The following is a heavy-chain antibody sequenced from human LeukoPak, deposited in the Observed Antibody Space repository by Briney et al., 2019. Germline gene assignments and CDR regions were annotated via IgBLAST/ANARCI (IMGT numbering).Heavy chain of an antibody. CDR1: GYRFVSYW. Sequence: GESLKISCKGSGYRFVSYWIGWVRQMPGKGLEWMGIVYPGDSDTRYSPSFQGQVIISADKSISTAYLQWSSLKASDTAMYYCASGVTRSHNFDYWGQGTLVTVSS. CDR3: ASGVTRSHNFDY. J-gene: IGHJ4*02. D-gene: IGHD4-23*01. V-gene: IGHV5-51*01. CDR2: VYPGDSDT.